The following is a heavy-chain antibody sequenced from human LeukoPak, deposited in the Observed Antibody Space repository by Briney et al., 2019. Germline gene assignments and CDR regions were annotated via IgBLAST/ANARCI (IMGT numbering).Heavy chain of an antibody. V-gene: IGHV1-2*02. J-gene: IGHJ6*03. CDR2: INPNSGGT. CDR3: ARGVEVVGWLQFPEYYYYYMDV. CDR1: GYTFTGYY. Sequence: GASVKVSCKASGYTFTGYYMHWVRQAPGQGLEWMGWINPNSGGTNYAQKFQGRVTMTRDTSISTAYMELSRLRSDDTAVYYCARGVEVVGWLQFPEYYYYYMDVWGKGTTVTVSS. D-gene: IGHD5-24*01.